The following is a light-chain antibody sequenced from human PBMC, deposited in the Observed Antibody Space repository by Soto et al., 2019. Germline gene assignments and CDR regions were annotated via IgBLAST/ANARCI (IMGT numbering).Light chain of an antibody. CDR2: DAS. V-gene: IGKV3-11*01. J-gene: IGKJ1*01. CDR1: QSVSSY. CDR3: QQRSNWPPNT. Sequence: EIVLTQSPATLSLSPGERATLSCRASQSVSSYLAWYQQKPGQAPRLLIYDASNRATGIPARFRGSGSGTDFTLTISSLEPEDFAVYYCQQRSNWPPNTFGQGTKVEIK.